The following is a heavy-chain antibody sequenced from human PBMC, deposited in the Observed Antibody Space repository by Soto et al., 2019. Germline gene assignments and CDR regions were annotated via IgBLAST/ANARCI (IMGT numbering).Heavy chain of an antibody. V-gene: IGHV3-30*09. D-gene: IGHD3-10*01. CDR3: MRSRGNAYGRRLGVDQ. CDR1: GFTFSDYA. CDR2: IWHDGINE. Sequence: QERLVESGGGVVQPGRSLRLSCAVSGFTFSDYAMHWVRQAPGKGLEWVALIWHDGINEFYADSVKGRFAISRAISHNPWSLPTNTPRPQDTFVDYCMRSRGNAYGRRLGVDQWGQGTVVTAPS. J-gene: IGHJ5*02.